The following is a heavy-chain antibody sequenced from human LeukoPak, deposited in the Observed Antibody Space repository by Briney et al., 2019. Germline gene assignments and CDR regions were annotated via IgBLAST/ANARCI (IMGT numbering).Heavy chain of an antibody. CDR1: GFTFSSYG. J-gene: IGHJ4*02. CDR3: AKDAGGIAVAGTFPDY. Sequence: PGGSLRLSCAASGFTFSSYGRHWVRQAPGKGLEWVAVIWYDGSNKYYADSVKGRFTISRDNSKNTLYLQMNSLRAEDTAVYYCAKDAGGIAVAGTFPDYWGQGTLVTVSS. V-gene: IGHV3-33*06. CDR2: IWYDGSNK. D-gene: IGHD6-19*01.